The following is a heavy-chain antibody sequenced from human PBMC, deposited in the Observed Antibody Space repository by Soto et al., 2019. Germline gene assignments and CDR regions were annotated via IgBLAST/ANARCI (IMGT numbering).Heavy chain of an antibody. CDR1: GFTFSSYG. CDR2: ISYDGSNK. J-gene: IGHJ6*02. D-gene: IGHD3-3*01. CDR3: AKERARITIFGVVIKGSDYYGMDV. Sequence: GGSLRLSCAASGFTFSSYGMHWVRQAPGKGLEWVAVISYDGSNKYYADSVKGRFTISRDNSKNTLYLQMNSLRAEDTAVYYCAKERARITIFGVVIKGSDYYGMDVWGQGTTVTVSS. V-gene: IGHV3-30*18.